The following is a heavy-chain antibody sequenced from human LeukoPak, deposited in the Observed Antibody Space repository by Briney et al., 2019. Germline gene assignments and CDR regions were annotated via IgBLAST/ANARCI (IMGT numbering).Heavy chain of an antibody. V-gene: IGHV4-30-4*01. CDR3: AREGATGSGFDP. CDR2: IYYSGST. Sequence: PSQTLSLTCTVSGGSISSGDYYWSWIRQPPGKGLEWIGYIYYSGSTYYNPSLKSRVTISVDTPKNQFSLKLSSVTAADTAVYYCAREGATGSGFDPWGQGTLVTVSS. D-gene: IGHD5-24*01. CDR1: GGSISSGDYY. J-gene: IGHJ5*02.